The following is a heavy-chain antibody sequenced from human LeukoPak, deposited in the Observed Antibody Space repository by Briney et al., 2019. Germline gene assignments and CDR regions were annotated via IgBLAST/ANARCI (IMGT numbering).Heavy chain of an antibody. Sequence: SETLSLTCTVSGDSINSAAYYWRWIRQHPGKGLEWIGYIYYSESTSYNPSLQSRVTISIDTSKNQFSLKLSSVTAADTAVYYCARDNDFWSGYYSFDFWGRGTLVTVSS. CDR2: IYYSEST. CDR1: GDSINSAAYY. J-gene: IGHJ4*02. V-gene: IGHV4-31*03. D-gene: IGHD3-3*01. CDR3: ARDNDFWSGYYSFDF.